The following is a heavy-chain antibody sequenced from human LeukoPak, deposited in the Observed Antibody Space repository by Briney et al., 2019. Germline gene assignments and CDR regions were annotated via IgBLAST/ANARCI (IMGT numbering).Heavy chain of an antibody. Sequence: SETLSLTCTVSGGSINSYYWSWIRQPPGKGLEWIGYIYYSGSTNYNPSLKSRVTISVDTSKNQFSLKLSSVTAADTAVYYCVRGGIVGTTARIPLFDYWGQGTLVTVSS. D-gene: IGHD1-26*01. V-gene: IGHV4-59*01. CDR3: VRGGIVGTTARIPLFDY. CDR1: GGSINSYY. J-gene: IGHJ4*02. CDR2: IYYSGST.